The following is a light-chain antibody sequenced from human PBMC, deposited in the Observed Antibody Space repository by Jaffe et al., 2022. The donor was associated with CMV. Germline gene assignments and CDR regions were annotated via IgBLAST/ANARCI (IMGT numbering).Light chain of an antibody. CDR2: GAS. Sequence: EIVLTQSPGTLSLSPGERATLSCRASQSISSTYLAWYQQKPGQAPRLLIYGASSRATGIPDRFSGSGSGTEFTLTISRLEPEDFAVYYCQQYGRSPGASFGPGTKVDIK. CDR3: QQYGRSPGAS. V-gene: IGKV3-20*01. J-gene: IGKJ3*01. CDR1: QSISSTY.